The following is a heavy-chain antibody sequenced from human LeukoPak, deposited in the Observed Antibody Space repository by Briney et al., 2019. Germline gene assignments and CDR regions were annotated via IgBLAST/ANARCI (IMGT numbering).Heavy chain of an antibody. J-gene: IGHJ3*02. CDR1: GFSFSSYG. V-gene: IGHV3-23*01. D-gene: IGHD3-10*01. CDR3: AKVLWFGELNGAFDI. Sequence: GGTLRLSCAASGFSFSSYGISWVRQAPGKGLEWVSAISGSGGSTYYADSVKGRFTISRDNSKNTLYLQMNSLRAEDTAVYYCAKVLWFGELNGAFDIWGQGTMVTVSS. CDR2: ISGSGGST.